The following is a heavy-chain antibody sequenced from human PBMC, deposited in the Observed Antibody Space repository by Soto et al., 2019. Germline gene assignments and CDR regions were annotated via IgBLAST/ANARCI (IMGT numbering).Heavy chain of an antibody. CDR2: INAGNGNT. V-gene: IGHV1-3*01. J-gene: IGHJ6*02. CDR1: GYTFTTYA. D-gene: IGHD3-10*01. Sequence: ASVKVSCKASGYTFTTYAMHWVRQAPGQRLEWMGWINAGNGNTKYSQKFQGRVTITRDASASTAYMELSSLRSEDTAVYYCVRERGLSSFYGMDVWGQGTTVTVSS. CDR3: VRERGLSSFYGMDV.